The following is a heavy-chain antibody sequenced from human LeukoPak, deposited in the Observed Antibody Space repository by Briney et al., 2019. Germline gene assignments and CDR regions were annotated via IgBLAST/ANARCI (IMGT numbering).Heavy chain of an antibody. CDR1: GFIFRNYA. Sequence: GGSLRLSCGASGFIFRNYAMSWVRQAPGEGLEWVSGISDNGGGRYYADSVKGRFTISRDNSKNMLYLQMNSLRAEDAAVYYCAKESGALGAPLYDYWGRGILVTASS. V-gene: IGHV3-23*01. CDR2: ISDNGGGR. CDR3: AKESGALGAPLYDY. D-gene: IGHD4/OR15-4a*01. J-gene: IGHJ4*02.